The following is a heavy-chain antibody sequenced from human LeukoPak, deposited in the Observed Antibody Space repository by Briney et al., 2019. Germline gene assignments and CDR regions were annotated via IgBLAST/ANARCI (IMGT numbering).Heavy chain of an antibody. J-gene: IGHJ5*02. Sequence: GASVKVSCKASGYTFSNYGINWVRQAPGQGLEWMGWISVYNGNTNYAQKFQGRVTMTTDTSTSTAYMELRSLRSDDTAVYYCARGERSITIVRGVISPWGQGTLVTVSS. CDR1: GYTFSNYG. V-gene: IGHV1-18*04. CDR3: ARGERSITIVRGVISP. D-gene: IGHD3-10*01. CDR2: ISVYNGNT.